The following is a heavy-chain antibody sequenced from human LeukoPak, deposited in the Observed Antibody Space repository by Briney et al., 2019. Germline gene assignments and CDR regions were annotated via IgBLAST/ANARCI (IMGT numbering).Heavy chain of an antibody. D-gene: IGHD6-13*01. CDR2: ISSSSSTI. V-gene: IGHV3-48*01. Sequence: GGSLRLSCAASGFTFSTYSMNWVRQAPGKGLEWVSYISSSSSTIYYADSVKGRFTISRDNAKNSLYLQMNSLRAEDTAVYYCAGGDRIAAAGMGVDYWGQGTLVTVSS. CDR1: GFTFSTYS. J-gene: IGHJ4*02. CDR3: AGGDRIAAAGMGVDY.